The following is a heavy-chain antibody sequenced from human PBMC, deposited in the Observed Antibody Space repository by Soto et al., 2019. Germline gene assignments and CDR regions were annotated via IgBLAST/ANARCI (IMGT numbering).Heavy chain of an antibody. V-gene: IGHV3-11*01. Sequence: GGSLRLSCAASGFTFSDYCMSWIRQAPGKGLEWVSYISSSGSTIYYADSVKGRFTISRDNAKNSLYLQMNSLRAEDTAVYSCARDYDSNYWFDPWGQGTLVTVSS. CDR3: ARDYDSNYWFDP. J-gene: IGHJ5*02. CDR2: ISSSGSTI. D-gene: IGHD4-4*01. CDR1: GFTFSDYC.